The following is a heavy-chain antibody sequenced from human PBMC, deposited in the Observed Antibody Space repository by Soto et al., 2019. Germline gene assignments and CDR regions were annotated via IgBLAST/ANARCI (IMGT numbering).Heavy chain of an antibody. D-gene: IGHD6-6*01. CDR2: ISGSGVST. V-gene: IGHV3-23*01. CDR3: AKDIRSTSPSNSVFDY. Sequence: GGSLRLSCVASGFTFNNYAVSWVRQAPGKGLEWVSSISGSGVSTYYADSVKGRFTISRDNSNNTLYLQMNGLRVEDTAVYYCAKDIRSTSPSNSVFDYWGQGALVTVSS. J-gene: IGHJ4*02. CDR1: GFTFNNYA.